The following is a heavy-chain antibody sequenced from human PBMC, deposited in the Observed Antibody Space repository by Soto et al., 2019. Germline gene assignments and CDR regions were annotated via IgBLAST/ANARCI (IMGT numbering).Heavy chain of an antibody. CDR3: AKKKGLSYN. CDR2: INGSGNST. V-gene: IGHV3-23*01. CDR1: GFTFSTYA. Sequence: GGSLRLSCAASGFTFSTYAMSWVRQAPGKGLEWVSSINGSGNSTYYAESVKGRFTISRDNSDSTLFLQMNSLSAEDTAVYYCAKKKGLSYNWGQGTLVTVSS. D-gene: IGHD3-10*01. J-gene: IGHJ4*02.